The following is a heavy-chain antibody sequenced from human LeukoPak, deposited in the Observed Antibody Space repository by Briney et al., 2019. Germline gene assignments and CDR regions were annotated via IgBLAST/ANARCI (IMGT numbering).Heavy chain of an antibody. J-gene: IGHJ4*02. CDR3: ARQKRYGSGSYLSKPKPGTFDY. CDR1: GGSISNYY. Sequence: SETLSLTCTVSGGSISNYYWNWIRQPPGKGLEWIGYIYYSGTTNYNPSLKSRVSMSVDTSKNQFSLKLSSVTAADTAVYYCARQKRYGSGSYLSKPKPGTFDYWGQGTLVTVSS. V-gene: IGHV4-59*08. D-gene: IGHD3-10*01. CDR2: IYYSGTT.